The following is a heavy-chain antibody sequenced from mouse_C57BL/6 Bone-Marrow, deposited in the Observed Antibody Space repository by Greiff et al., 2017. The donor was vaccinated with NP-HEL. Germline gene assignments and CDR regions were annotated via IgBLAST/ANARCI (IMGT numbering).Heavy chain of an antibody. J-gene: IGHJ1*03. CDR1: GYTFTSYW. CDR3: ARGGGNFDV. D-gene: IGHD1-1*02. CDR2: IDPSVSYT. V-gene: IGHV1-69*01. Sequence: QVQLQQLGVELVMPGASVKLSCKASGYTFTSYWMHWVKQRPGQGLEWIGEIDPSVSYTNYNQKFKGKSTLIVDKSSSTAYMQLSSLTSEDSAVYDCARGGGNFDVWGTGTAVTVSS.